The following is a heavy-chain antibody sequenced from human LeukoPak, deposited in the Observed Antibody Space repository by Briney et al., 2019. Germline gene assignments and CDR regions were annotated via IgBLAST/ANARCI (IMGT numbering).Heavy chain of an antibody. CDR1: GGSMSSSF. CDR2: IYYSGST. D-gene: IGHD6-19*01. Sequence: PSETLSLTCTVSGGSMSSSFWSWTRQPPGKGLEWIGHIYYSGSTNYNPSLKSRGTISVDTSNNQFSLRLTSVTAADTAVYYCARDLRGGWYNFHYWGQGTLVTVSS. CDR3: ARDLRGGWYNFHY. V-gene: IGHV4-59*12. J-gene: IGHJ4*02.